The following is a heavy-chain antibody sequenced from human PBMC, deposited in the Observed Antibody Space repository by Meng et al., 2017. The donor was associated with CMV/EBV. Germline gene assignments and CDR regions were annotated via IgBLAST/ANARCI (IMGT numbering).Heavy chain of an antibody. Sequence: SETLSLTCAVYGGSFSGYYWSWIRQPPGKGLEWIGEINHSGSTNYNPSLKSRVTISVDTSKNQFSLKLSSVTAADTAVYYCARDTLGRGMDVWGQGTTVTVXS. J-gene: IGHJ6*02. D-gene: IGHD1-26*01. CDR2: INHSGST. V-gene: IGHV4-34*01. CDR3: ARDTLGRGMDV. CDR1: GGSFSGYY.